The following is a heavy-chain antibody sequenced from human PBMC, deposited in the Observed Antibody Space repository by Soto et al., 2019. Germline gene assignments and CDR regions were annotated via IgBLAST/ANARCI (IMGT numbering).Heavy chain of an antibody. CDR3: AGFVVPASRNSDFDY. V-gene: IGHV4-39*01. Sequence: KPSETLSLTCTVSGISVSTSDYYWGWVRQPPGKGLDWIGNIYYSGSTFYNPSLRSRVTLSVDTSKNQFSLRLNSVTAADTAVHSCAGFVVPASRNSDFDYWGQGTLVTVSS. D-gene: IGHD2-15*01. J-gene: IGHJ4*02. CDR2: IYYSGST. CDR1: GISVSTSDYY.